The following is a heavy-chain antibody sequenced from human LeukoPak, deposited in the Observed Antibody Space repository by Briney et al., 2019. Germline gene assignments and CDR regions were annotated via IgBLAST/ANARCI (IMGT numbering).Heavy chain of an antibody. V-gene: IGHV3-23*01. Sequence: GGSLRLSCTASGFTSANYAVSWVRQAPGKGLEWVSAITGSGGYTYYADSVKGRFTISRDDSKNTLYLQMNSLRAEDTAVYYCAKENSGKYPDYSGQGTLVTVSS. J-gene: IGHJ4*02. D-gene: IGHD1-26*01. CDR1: GFTSANYA. CDR3: AKENSGKYPDY. CDR2: ITGSGGYT.